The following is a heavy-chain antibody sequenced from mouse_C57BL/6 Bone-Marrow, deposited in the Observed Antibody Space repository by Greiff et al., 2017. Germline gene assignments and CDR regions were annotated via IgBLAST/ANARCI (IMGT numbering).Heavy chain of an antibody. J-gene: IGHJ4*01. CDR3: SRKMDY. V-gene: IGHV1-4*01. Sequence: QVQLQQSGAELARPGASVKMSCKASGYTFTSYTMHWVKQRPGQGLEWIGYINPSSGYTKYNQKFKDKATLTADKSSSTAYMRLSSQTSEAAAVYYCSRKMDYWGQGTSLTVSS. CDR2: INPSSGYT. CDR1: GYTFTSYT.